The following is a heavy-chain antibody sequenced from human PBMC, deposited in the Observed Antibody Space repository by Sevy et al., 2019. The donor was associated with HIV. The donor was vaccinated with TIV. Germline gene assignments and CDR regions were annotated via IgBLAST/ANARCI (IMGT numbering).Heavy chain of an antibody. D-gene: IGHD3-16*01. CDR3: ARDRGGLGSAFDI. J-gene: IGHJ3*02. Sequence: SETLSLTCTVSGGSISSNFYYWSWIRQPAGKGLEWIGRIYTSGSTNYNPSLKSRVTISVDTSKNQFSLKLSSVTAAVTAVYYCARDRGGLGSAFDIWGQGTMVTVSS. V-gene: IGHV4-61*02. CDR1: GGSISSNFYY. CDR2: IYTSGST.